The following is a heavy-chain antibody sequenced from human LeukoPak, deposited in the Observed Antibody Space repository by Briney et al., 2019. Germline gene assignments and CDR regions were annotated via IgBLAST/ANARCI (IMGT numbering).Heavy chain of an antibody. CDR1: GGSISYFY. Sequence: SETLSLTCTVSGGSISYFYWSWIRQPAGKGLEWIGRIYTSGSTNYNPSLKSRVTISVDTSKNQFSLKLSSVTAADTAVYYCARFNSGSYQHYFDYWGQGTLVTVSS. J-gene: IGHJ4*02. V-gene: IGHV4-4*07. D-gene: IGHD1-26*01. CDR2: IYTSGST. CDR3: ARFNSGSYQHYFDY.